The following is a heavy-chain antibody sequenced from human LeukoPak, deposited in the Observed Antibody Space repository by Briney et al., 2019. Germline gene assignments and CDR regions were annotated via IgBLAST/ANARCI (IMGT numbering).Heavy chain of an antibody. J-gene: IGHJ4*02. CDR1: GFTFSSYA. V-gene: IGHV3-23*01. CDR3: ASRYYDILTGQLDY. D-gene: IGHD3-9*01. CDR2: ISGSGGST. Sequence: PGGSLRLSGAASGFTFSSYAMSWVRQAPGKGLEWVSAISGSGGSTYYADSVKGRFTISRDNSKNTLYLQMNSLRAEDTAVYYCASRYYDILTGQLDYWGQGTLVTVSS.